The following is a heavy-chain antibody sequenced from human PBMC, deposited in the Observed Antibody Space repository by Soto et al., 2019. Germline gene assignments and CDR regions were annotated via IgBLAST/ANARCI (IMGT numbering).Heavy chain of an antibody. CDR2: IYPGDSDT. J-gene: IGHJ4*02. D-gene: IGHD3-22*01. CDR1: GYSFTSYW. V-gene: IGHV5-51*01. CDR3: ARVRLHYYDSSGYHPSFDY. Sequence: GESLKISCKGSGYSFTSYWIGWVRQMPGKGLEWMGIIYPGDSDTRYSTSFQGQVTISADKSISTAYLQWSSLKASDTAMYYCARVRLHYYDSSGYHPSFDYWGQGTLVTVSS.